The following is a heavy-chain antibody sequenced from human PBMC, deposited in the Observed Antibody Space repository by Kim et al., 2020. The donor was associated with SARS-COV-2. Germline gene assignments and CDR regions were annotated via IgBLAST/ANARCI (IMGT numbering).Heavy chain of an antibody. V-gene: IGHV4-59*12. D-gene: IGHD5-18*01. J-gene: IGHJ4*02. CDR1: GVSISRYY. CDR3: AGGYNYGDY. Sequence: SETLSLTCTVSGVSISRYYWSWIRQPPGKGLEWIGYIYYSGTTNQNPSLKSRVSMSLDTSRSQFSLKLSSVTAADTAVYYCAGGYNYGDYWGQGTLITV. CDR2: IYYSGTT.